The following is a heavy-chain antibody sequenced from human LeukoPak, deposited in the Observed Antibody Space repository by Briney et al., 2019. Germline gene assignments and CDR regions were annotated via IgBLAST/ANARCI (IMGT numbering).Heavy chain of an antibody. CDR1: GFTFDDYA. D-gene: IGHD3-3*01. CDR3: AKSAAFRSTIFAGVDI. V-gene: IGHV3-9*03. CDR2: ISWNSGSI. Sequence: GGSLRLSCAASGFTFDDYAMHWVRQAPGKGLEWVSGISWNSGSIGYGDSVKGRFAISRDNAKNSLYLQMNSLRAEDMALYYCAKSAAFRSTIFAGVDIWGQGTMVTVSS. J-gene: IGHJ3*02.